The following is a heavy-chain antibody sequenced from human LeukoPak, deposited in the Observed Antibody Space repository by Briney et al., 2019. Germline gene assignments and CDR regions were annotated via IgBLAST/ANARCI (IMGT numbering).Heavy chain of an antibody. D-gene: IGHD3-3*01. J-gene: IGHJ6*03. CDR2: IIPIFGTA. CDR1: GGTFSSYA. CDR3: ARERRITIFGVVIYYYYYMDV. V-gene: IGHV1-69*05. Sequence: SVKVSCKASGGTFSSYAISWVRQAPGQGLEWMGGIIPIFGTANYAQKFQGRVTITTDESTSTAYMELSSLRSEDTAVYYCARERRITIFGVVIYYYYYMDVWGKGTTVTVSS.